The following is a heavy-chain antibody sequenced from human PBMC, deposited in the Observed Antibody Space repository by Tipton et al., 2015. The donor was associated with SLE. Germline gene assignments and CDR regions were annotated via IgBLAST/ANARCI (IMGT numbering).Heavy chain of an antibody. V-gene: IGHV1-18*01. D-gene: IGHD4-23*01. CDR3: ARRESTVVINGYGYFDL. CDR1: GYTFTSYG. CDR2: ISVYNGNR. Sequence: QLVQSGAEVKKPGASVKVSCKASGYTFTSYGFSWVRQAPGQGLEWMGWISVYNGNRNYAQKFQGRVTMTTDTSTNTAYMELRSLRSDDTAVYYCARRESTVVINGYGYFDLWGRGTLVTVPA. J-gene: IGHJ2*01.